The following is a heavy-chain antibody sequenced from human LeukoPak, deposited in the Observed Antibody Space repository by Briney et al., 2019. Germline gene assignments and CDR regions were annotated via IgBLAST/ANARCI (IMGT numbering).Heavy chain of an antibody. J-gene: IGHJ5*02. CDR2: ISAYNGNT. D-gene: IGHD6-13*01. Sequence: ASVKVSCKASGYTFTSYGISWVRQAPGQGLEWMGWISAYNGNTNYAQKLQGRVTMTTDTSTSTAYMELRSLRSDDTAVYYCARGPYSSSWYFGWFDPWGQGTLVTVPS. CDR3: ARGPYSSSWYFGWFDP. V-gene: IGHV1-18*01. CDR1: GYTFTSYG.